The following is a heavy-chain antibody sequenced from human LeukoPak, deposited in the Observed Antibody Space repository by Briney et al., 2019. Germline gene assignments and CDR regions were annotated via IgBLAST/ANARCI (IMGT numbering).Heavy chain of an antibody. Sequence: ASVKVSCKASGYTFTSYGMSWVRQAPGQGLEWMGWISAYNGNTNYAQKLQGRVTMTTDTSTSTAYMELRSLRSDDTAVYYCARTPRGYSGYDSTFDPWGQGTLVTVSS. J-gene: IGHJ5*02. CDR2: ISAYNGNT. CDR1: GYTFTSYG. CDR3: ARTPRGYSGYDSTFDP. D-gene: IGHD5-12*01. V-gene: IGHV1-18*01.